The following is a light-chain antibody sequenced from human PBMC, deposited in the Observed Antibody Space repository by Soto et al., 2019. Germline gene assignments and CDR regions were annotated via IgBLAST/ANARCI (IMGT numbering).Light chain of an antibody. CDR3: QQYNTYPT. CDR1: QSITSW. CDR2: KAS. V-gene: IGKV1-5*03. Sequence: DFQMTQSPSTLSASIGDRVTITCRASQSITSWLAWYQQKPGKAPKLLIYKASNLESGVPSRFSGSGSGTDFTLTISSLQPDDFATYYCQQYNTYPTFGQGTKVEFK. J-gene: IGKJ1*01.